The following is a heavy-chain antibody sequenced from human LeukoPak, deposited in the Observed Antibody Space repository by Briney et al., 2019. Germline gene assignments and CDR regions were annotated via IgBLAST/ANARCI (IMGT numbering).Heavy chain of an antibody. V-gene: IGHV6-1*01. CDR3: VRGQYSAFDI. J-gene: IGHJ3*02. D-gene: IGHD2-21*01. Sequence: SQSLSLTSAVSGDCVSGNIVAWNWIRQSPSRGLEWLGRTYRGSSNYAPSMKSRISISPDTSKNQFSLHLNSVTPEDTAVYFCVRGQYSAFDIWGQGTLVTVSS. CDR1: GDCVSGNIVA. CDR2: TYRGSS.